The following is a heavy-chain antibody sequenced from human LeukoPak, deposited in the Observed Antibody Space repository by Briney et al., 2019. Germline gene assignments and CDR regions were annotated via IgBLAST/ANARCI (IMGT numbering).Heavy chain of an antibody. CDR3: ASISSGSYREIDY. Sequence: SETLSLTCTVSGGSISSGGYYRSWIRQHPGKGLEWIGYIYYSGSTYYNPSLKSRVTISVDTSKNQFSLKLSSVTAADTAVYYCASISSGSYREIDYWGQGTLVTVSS. D-gene: IGHD1-26*01. CDR1: GGSISSGGYY. V-gene: IGHV4-31*03. J-gene: IGHJ4*02. CDR2: IYYSGST.